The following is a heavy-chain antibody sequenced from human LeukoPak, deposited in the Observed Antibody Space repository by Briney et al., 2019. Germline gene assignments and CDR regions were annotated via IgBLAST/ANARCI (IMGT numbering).Heavy chain of an antibody. D-gene: IGHD2-2*01. V-gene: IGHV3-23*01. CDR1: GFTISTYA. J-gene: IGHJ4*02. CDR3: AKASPRSTTLNYFDY. Sequence: GGSLRLSCAVSGFTISTYAMSWVRQAPGKGLEWVSAMSGSAGNTYYADSVRGRITISRDNSKNMLYLEMNSLRAEDTAVYYCAKASPRSTTLNYFDYWGQGTLVTVSS. CDR2: MSGSAGNT.